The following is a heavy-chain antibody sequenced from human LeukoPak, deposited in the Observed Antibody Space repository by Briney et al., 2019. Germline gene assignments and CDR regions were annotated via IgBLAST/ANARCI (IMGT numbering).Heavy chain of an antibody. CDR1: GGSISSGGYY. V-gene: IGHV4-31*03. CDR3: ARGVTMIVVVTQTYDAFDI. Sequence: PSETLSLTCTVSGGSISSGGYYWSWIRQHPGKGLEWIGYIYYSGSTYYNPSLKSRFTISVDTSKNQFSLKLSSVTAADTAVYYCARGVTMIVVVTQTYDAFDIWGQGTMVTVSS. CDR2: IYYSGST. D-gene: IGHD3-22*01. J-gene: IGHJ3*02.